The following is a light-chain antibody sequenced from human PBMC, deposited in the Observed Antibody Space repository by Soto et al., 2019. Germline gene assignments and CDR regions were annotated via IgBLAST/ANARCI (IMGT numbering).Light chain of an antibody. J-gene: IGKJ1*01. Sequence: DLVMTQSPDSLAVSLGERATINCKSSQSVLYSSNNKNYLAWYQQKPGQPPKLLIYWSSTRQSGVPVRFSGSGSGTDFTLTISSLQAEDLAVYYCQQYYSTPRTFGQGTKVEIK. V-gene: IGKV4-1*01. CDR2: WSS. CDR3: QQYYSTPRT. CDR1: QSVLYSSNNKNY.